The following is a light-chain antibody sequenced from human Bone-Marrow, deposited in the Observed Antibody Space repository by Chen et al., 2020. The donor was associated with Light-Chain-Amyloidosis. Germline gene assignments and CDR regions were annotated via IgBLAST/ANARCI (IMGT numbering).Light chain of an antibody. V-gene: IGLV3-25*03. Sequence: SYELTQPPSVSVSPGQTARITCSGDDLPTKYAYWYQQKPGQAPVLVIHRDTERPSGISERFCGASSWGRATLTTSGVQGENGADYRGRSADSSGTCEVVFGRGTKLTVL. CDR2: RDT. CDR3: RSADSSGTCEVV. J-gene: IGLJ2*01. CDR1: DLPTKY.